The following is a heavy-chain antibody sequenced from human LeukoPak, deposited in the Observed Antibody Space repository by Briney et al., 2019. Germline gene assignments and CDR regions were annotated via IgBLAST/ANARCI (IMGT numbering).Heavy chain of an antibody. CDR1: GATFSSYA. CDR3: ARDKGLVDTAIDYYYYYMDV. CDR2: IIPIFGTA. D-gene: IGHD5-18*01. Sequence: GASVKVSCKASGATFSSYAISWMRQAPGQGLEWMGGIIPIFGTANYAQKFQGRVTITTDESTSTAYMELSSLRSEDTAVYYCARDKGLVDTAIDYYYYYMDVWGKGTTVTVSS. V-gene: IGHV1-69*05. J-gene: IGHJ6*03.